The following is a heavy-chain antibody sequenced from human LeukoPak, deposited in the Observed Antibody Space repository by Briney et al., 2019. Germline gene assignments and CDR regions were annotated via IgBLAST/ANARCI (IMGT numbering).Heavy chain of an antibody. V-gene: IGHV3-30*18. CDR3: AKVQDDSSGYYRTYYYYYMDV. CDR1: GFTFSSYG. Sequence: GGSLRLSCAASGFTFSSYGMHWVRQAPGKGLEWVAVISYDGSNKYYADSVKGRFTISRDNSKNTLYLQMNSLRAEDTAVYYCAKVQDDSSGYYRTYYYYYMDVWGKGTTVTVSS. CDR2: ISYDGSNK. D-gene: IGHD3-22*01. J-gene: IGHJ6*03.